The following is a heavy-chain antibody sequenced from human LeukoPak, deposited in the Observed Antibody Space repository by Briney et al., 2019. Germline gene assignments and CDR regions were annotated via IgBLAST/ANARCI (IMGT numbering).Heavy chain of an antibody. D-gene: IGHD3-22*01. CDR2: ISPHTANT. CDR3: ARVVYYDSSGYFDN. Sequence: ASVKVSCKASGYPFNLYGITWVRQAPGQGLEWLGWISPHTANTNYVQNLQDRVTLTTDTSTSTVYMQLRSLRSDDTAVYYCARVVYYDSSGYFDNWGQGTLVTASS. CDR1: GYPFNLYG. J-gene: IGHJ4*02. V-gene: IGHV1-18*01.